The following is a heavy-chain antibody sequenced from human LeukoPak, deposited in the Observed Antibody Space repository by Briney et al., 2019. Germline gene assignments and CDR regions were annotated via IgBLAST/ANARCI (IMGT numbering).Heavy chain of an antibody. CDR1: GGPFSGYY. V-gene: IGHV4-39*01. J-gene: IGHJ5*02. CDR2: IYYSATSYYSGTS. Sequence: PSETLSLTCAVYGGPFSGYYWSWIRQPPGKGLEWIGTIYYSATSYYSGTSYFNPSLKSRVTISVDTPKNQFSLKLSSVTAADTALYYCARQEGRTWEYNWFDPWGQGTLVTVSS. CDR3: ARQEGRTWEYNWFDP. D-gene: IGHD1-26*01.